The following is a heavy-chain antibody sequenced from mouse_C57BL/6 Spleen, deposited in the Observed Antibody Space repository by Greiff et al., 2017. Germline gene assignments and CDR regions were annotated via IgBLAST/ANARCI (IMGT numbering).Heavy chain of an antibody. Sequence: EVKLMESGGGLVKPGGSLKLSCAASGFTFSSYTMSWVRQTPEKRLEWVATISGGGGNTYYPDSVKGRFTISRDNAKNTLYLRMSSLRSEDTALYYCARRDDFAWFAYWGQGTLVTVSA. CDR2: ISGGGGNT. CDR3: ARRDDFAWFAY. CDR1: GFTFSSYT. V-gene: IGHV5-9*01. J-gene: IGHJ3*01. D-gene: IGHD2-4*01.